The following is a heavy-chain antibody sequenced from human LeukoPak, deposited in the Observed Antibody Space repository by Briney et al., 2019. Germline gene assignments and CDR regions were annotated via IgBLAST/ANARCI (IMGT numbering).Heavy chain of an antibody. D-gene: IGHD3-16*02. J-gene: IGHJ4*02. Sequence: SVKVSCKASGGTFNNFGINWVRQAPGQGLDWMGGVSPIFGAANYAQRFQGRITITADESTNTAFMEMSSLRSEDTAVYYCATLRLGQLSFDFWGQGTLVIVSS. CDR1: GGTFNNFG. CDR2: VSPIFGAA. CDR3: ATLRLGQLSFDF. V-gene: IGHV1-69*13.